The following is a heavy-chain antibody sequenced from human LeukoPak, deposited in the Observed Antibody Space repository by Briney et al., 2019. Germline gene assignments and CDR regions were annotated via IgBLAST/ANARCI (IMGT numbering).Heavy chain of an antibody. V-gene: IGHV5-51*01. J-gene: IGHJ4*02. CDR2: IYPGDSDT. CDR3: ARLRGYCSSTSCPPDFDY. Sequence: GESLKISCKGSGYSFTSYWIGWVRQMPGKGLEWMGIIYPGDSDTRYSPSFQGQVTISADKSISTAYLQWSSLMASDTAMYYCARLRGYCSSTSCPPDFDYWGQRTLVTVSS. CDR1: GYSFTSYW. D-gene: IGHD2-2*01.